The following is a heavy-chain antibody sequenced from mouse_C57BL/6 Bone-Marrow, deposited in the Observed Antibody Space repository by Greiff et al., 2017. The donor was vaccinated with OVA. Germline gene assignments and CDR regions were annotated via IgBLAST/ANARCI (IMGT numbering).Heavy chain of an antibody. V-gene: IGHV5-9*01. J-gene: IGHJ2*01. Sequence: EVQLVESGGGLVKPGGSLKLSCAASGFTFSSYTMSWVRQTPEKRLEWVATISGGGGNTYYPDSVKGRFTISRDNAKNTLYLQMSSLRSEDTALYYCARAYDFDYWGQGTTLTVSS. CDR3: ARAYDFDY. CDR2: ISGGGGNT. CDR1: GFTFSSYT. D-gene: IGHD2-3*01.